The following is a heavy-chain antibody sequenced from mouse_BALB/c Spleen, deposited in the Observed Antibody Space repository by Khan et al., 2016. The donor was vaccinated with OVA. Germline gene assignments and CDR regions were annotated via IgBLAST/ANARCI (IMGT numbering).Heavy chain of an antibody. J-gene: IGHJ3*01. Sequence: EVELVESGGGLVKPGGSLKLSCAASGFTFSTYAKSWVRQTPEKRLEWVATISSDGDYTYYPDNVTGRFTISRDNAKNTLYLQMSSLRSEDTAMYYCARSAYGNFAYWGQGTLVTVAA. CDR2: ISSDGDYT. V-gene: IGHV5-9-3*01. D-gene: IGHD2-1*01. CDR3: ARSAYGNFAY. CDR1: GFTFSTYA.